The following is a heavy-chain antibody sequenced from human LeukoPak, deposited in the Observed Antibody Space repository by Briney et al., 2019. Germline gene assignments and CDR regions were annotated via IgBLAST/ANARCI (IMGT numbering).Heavy chain of an antibody. D-gene: IGHD5-18*01. CDR1: GFTVSSNY. CDR2: IYSGGST. V-gene: IGHV3-53*01. CDR3: AKVVIGYSYGTIDH. J-gene: IGHJ4*02. Sequence: GGSLRLSCAASGFTVSSNYMSWVRQAPGKGLEWVSVIYSGGSTYYADSVKGRFTISRDDSKNTLYLQMNSLRAEDTAVYYCAKVVIGYSYGTIDHWGQGTLVTVSS.